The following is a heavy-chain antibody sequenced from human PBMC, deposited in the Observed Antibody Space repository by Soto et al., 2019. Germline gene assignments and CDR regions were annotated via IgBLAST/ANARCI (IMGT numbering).Heavy chain of an antibody. J-gene: IGHJ4*02. CDR2: IYYSGST. CDR3: ERETLAAAAERYFDY. V-gene: IGHV4-31*11. D-gene: IGHD6-13*01. Sequence: TLSLTCAVSGASISSGGYYWSWIRQHPGKGLEWIGYIYYSGSTYYNPSLKSRVTISVDTSKNQFSLKLSSVTAADTAVYYRERETLAAAAERYFDYWGQGTLVTVSS. CDR1: GASISSGGYY.